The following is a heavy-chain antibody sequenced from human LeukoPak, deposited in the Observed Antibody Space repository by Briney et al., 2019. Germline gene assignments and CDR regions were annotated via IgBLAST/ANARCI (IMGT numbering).Heavy chain of an antibody. D-gene: IGHD2-2*01. V-gene: IGHV4-4*07. Sequence: SETLSLTCTVSGGSISSYYWSWIRQPAGKGLEWIGRIYTSGSANYNPSLKSRVTMPVDTSKNQFSLKLRSVTAAATAVDYCARVGYCSSTSCYDGSYFDYLGQGTLVTVSS. CDR1: GGSISSYY. J-gene: IGHJ4*02. CDR3: ARVGYCSSTSCYDGSYFDY. CDR2: IYTSGSA.